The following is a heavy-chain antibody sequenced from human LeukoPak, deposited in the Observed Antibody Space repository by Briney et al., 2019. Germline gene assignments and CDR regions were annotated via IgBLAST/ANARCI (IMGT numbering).Heavy chain of an antibody. V-gene: IGHV3-43D*03. CDR2: ISWDGGST. CDR3: AKDSDYYDSSGYYYATGYFDY. J-gene: IGHJ4*02. Sequence: GGSLRLSCAASGFTFDDYAMHWVRHAPGKGLEWVSLISWDGGSTYYADSVKGRFTISRDNSKNSLYLQMNSLRAEDTALYYCAKDSDYYDSSGYYYATGYFDYWGQGTLVTVSS. D-gene: IGHD3-22*01. CDR1: GFTFDDYA.